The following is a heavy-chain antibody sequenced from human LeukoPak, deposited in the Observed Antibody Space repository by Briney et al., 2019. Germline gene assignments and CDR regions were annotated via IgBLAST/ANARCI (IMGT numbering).Heavy chain of an antibody. CDR3: VRGVGSSTSCYGRAFDI. D-gene: IGHD2-2*01. Sequence: GGALRLSRVPSRFTFSNSWMHWVCQAPQKRLEGVADIKCDGSENSYVHSVKGRLTISRDKAKNYLYLQVNSLRAEDMTVYYCVRGVGSSTSCYGRAFDIWGQGTMVTVSS. V-gene: IGHV3-52*01. J-gene: IGHJ3*02. CDR1: RFTFSNSW. CDR2: IKCDGSEN.